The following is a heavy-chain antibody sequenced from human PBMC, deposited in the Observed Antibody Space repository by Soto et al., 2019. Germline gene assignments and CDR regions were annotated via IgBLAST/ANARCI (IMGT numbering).Heavy chain of an antibody. D-gene: IGHD3-22*01. V-gene: IGHV1-69*12. Sequence: QVQLVQSGAEVKKPGSSVKVSCKASGGTFSSYAISWVRQAPGQGLEWMGGIIPIFGTANYAQKFQGRVTIPADQSTGTAYMELSSLRPEDTAVYYCARVGGSYDRSGYYFPLDYWGQGTLVTVSS. CDR1: GGTFSSYA. CDR2: IIPIFGTA. CDR3: ARVGGSYDRSGYYFPLDY. J-gene: IGHJ4*02.